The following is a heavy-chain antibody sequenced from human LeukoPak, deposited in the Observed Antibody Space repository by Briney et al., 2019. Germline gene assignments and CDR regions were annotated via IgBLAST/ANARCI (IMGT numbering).Heavy chain of an antibody. J-gene: IGHJ2*01. CDR3: ARDRGLYWYFDL. V-gene: IGHV4-38-2*02. Sequence: PSETLSLTCAVSGYSISSGYYWGWIRQPPGKGLEWIGSIYHSGSTYYNPSLKSRVTISVDTSKNQFSLKLSSVTAADTAVYYCARDRGLYWYFDLWGRGTLVTVSS. CDR1: GYSISSGYY. CDR2: IYHSGST. D-gene: IGHD5-12*01.